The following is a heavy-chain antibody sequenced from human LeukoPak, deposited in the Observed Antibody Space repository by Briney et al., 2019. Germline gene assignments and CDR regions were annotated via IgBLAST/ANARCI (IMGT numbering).Heavy chain of an antibody. CDR1: GYSFTSYW. CDR3: ARQGVSVVVPAAFDY. Sequence: GESLKISCKGSGYSFTSYWIGWVRQVPGKGLEWMGIIYPGDSDTRYSPSFQGQVTISADKSISTAYLQWSSLKASDTAMYYCARQGVSVVVPAAFDYWGQGTLVTVSS. CDR2: IYPGDSDT. V-gene: IGHV5-51*01. J-gene: IGHJ4*02. D-gene: IGHD2-2*01.